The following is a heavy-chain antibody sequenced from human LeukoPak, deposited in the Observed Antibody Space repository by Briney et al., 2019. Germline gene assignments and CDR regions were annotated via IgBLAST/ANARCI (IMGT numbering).Heavy chain of an antibody. CDR3: ARQRKSYDFWSGYYPPGPFDY. D-gene: IGHD3-3*01. V-gene: IGHV4-39*01. J-gene: IGHJ4*02. CDR2: IYYSGPT. Sequence: SXIRXXXGXGLEWIXSIYYSGPTYYNPSLNSRVTISVDTSKNQFSLKLSSVTAADTAVYYCARQRKSYDFWSGYYPPGPFDYWGQGTLVTVSS.